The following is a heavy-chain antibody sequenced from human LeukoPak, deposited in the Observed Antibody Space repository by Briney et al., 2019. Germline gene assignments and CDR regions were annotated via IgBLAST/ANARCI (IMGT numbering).Heavy chain of an antibody. CDR3: ARDRLGRPRSSWGLFDY. V-gene: IGHV3-11*01. D-gene: IGHD6-13*01. J-gene: IGHJ4*02. CDR2: ISSSGSTI. Sequence: KSGGSLRLSCAASGFTFSDYYMSWIRQAPGKGLEWVSYISSSGSTIYYADSVKGRFTISRDNAKNPLYLQMNSLRAEDTAVYYCARDRLGRPRSSWGLFDYWGQGTLVTVSS. CDR1: GFTFSDYY.